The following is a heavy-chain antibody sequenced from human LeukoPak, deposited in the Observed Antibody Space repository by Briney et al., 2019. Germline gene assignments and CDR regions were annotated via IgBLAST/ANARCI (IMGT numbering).Heavy chain of an antibody. CDR1: GYTFTGYY. J-gene: IGHJ4*02. Sequence: GASVKVSCKASGYTFTGYYMHWVRQAPGQGLECMGRINPNSGGTNYAQKFQGRVTMTRDTSISTAYMELSRLRSDDTAVYYCARDFVMITGTDRYFDYWGQGTLVTVSS. CDR2: INPNSGGT. V-gene: IGHV1-2*06. CDR3: ARDFVMITGTDRYFDY. D-gene: IGHD1-20*01.